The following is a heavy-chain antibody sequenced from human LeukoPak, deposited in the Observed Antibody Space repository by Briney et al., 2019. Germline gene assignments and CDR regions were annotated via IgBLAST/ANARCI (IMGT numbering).Heavy chain of an antibody. J-gene: IGHJ3*02. V-gene: IGHV3-7*01. D-gene: IGHD2-15*01. CDR1: GFTFRRYW. CDR3: ARDLPWGYCSGGSCINTFDI. CDR2: IKQDGSEQ. Sequence: GGSLRLSCAASGFTFRRYWMSWVRQAPGKGLEWVANIKQDGSEQYYVDSVKGRFTVSRDNAKNSLYLQMNSLRADDTAVYYCARDLPWGYCSGGSCINTFDIWGQGTMVTVSS.